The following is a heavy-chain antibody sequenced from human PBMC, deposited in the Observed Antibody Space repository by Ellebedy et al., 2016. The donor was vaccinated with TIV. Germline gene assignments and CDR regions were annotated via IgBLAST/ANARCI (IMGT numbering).Heavy chain of an antibody. V-gene: IGHV3-23*01. CDR2: LSGSGSTT. Sequence: PGGSLRLSCAASGFTFSSFVMNWVRQAPGKGLEWVSGLSGSGSTTYYADSVKGRFTISRDNSKNTLYLQMNSLRADDTAVYYCAKGGQWLERGYFDYWGMGNLVTVSS. CDR1: GFTFSSFV. J-gene: IGHJ4*02. D-gene: IGHD6-19*01. CDR3: AKGGQWLERGYFDY.